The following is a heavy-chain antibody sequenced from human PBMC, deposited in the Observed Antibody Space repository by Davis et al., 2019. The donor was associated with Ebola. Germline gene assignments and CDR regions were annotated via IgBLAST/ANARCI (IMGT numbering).Heavy chain of an antibody. CDR2: IRSKANSYAT. Sequence: GGSLRLSCAASGFTFSGSAMHWVRQASGKGLEWVGRIRSKANSYATAYAASVKGRFTISRDDSKNTAYLQMNSLKTEDTAVYYCTSSNYYDSSGYYDYWGQGTLVTVSS. D-gene: IGHD3-22*01. CDR1: GFTFSGSA. V-gene: IGHV3-73*01. CDR3: TSSNYYDSSGYYDY. J-gene: IGHJ4*02.